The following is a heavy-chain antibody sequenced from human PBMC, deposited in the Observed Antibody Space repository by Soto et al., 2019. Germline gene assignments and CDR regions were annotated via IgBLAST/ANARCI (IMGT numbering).Heavy chain of an antibody. CDR3: ARDGPIAVAAY. Sequence: GGSLRLSCAASGFTFSSYGMHWVRQAPGKGLEWVAVIWYDGSNKYYADSVKGRFTISRDNSKNTLYLKMNSLRAEDTAVYYCARDGPIAVAAYWGQGTLVTVSS. CDR2: IWYDGSNK. D-gene: IGHD6-19*01. CDR1: GFTFSSYG. V-gene: IGHV3-33*01. J-gene: IGHJ4*02.